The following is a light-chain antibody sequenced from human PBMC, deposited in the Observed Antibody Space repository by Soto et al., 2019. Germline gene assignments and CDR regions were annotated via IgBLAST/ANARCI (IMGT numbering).Light chain of an antibody. CDR1: QGIRND. CDR2: AAS. Sequence: RMTQSPSTLSASVGDRVAITCRASQGIRNDLGWYQQKPGKAPKLLIYAASSLESGVPSRFSGSGSGTDFTLTISSLQPEDFATYYCLQDYNYPFTFGGGTKVDI. CDR3: LQDYNYPFT. V-gene: IGKV1-6*01. J-gene: IGKJ4*01.